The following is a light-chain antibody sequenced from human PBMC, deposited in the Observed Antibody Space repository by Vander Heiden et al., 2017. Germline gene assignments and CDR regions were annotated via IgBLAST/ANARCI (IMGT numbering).Light chain of an antibody. Sequence: EVMLTKSPATLSVSPGDRATLSCRASQSVSRNLAWYQQKPGQAPRLLIYGASTRATGIPARFSGSGSGTDFTLTISSLQSEDFAVYYCQQYNNWPRTFGQGTKVEIK. CDR1: QSVSRN. CDR2: GAS. V-gene: IGKV3-15*01. CDR3: QQYNNWPRT. J-gene: IGKJ1*01.